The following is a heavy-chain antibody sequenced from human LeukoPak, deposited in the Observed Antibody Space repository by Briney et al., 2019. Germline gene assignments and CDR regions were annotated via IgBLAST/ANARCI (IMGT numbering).Heavy chain of an antibody. J-gene: IGHJ4*02. V-gene: IGHV1-2*06. CDR2: INPNSGGT. D-gene: IGHD2-2*01. CDR3: AIVYCSSTSCSFDY. Sequence: ASVKVSCKASGYTFTGYYMHWVRQAPGQGLEWMGRINPNSGGTNYAQKFQGRVTMTRDTSISTAYMELSRLRSDDTAVYYSAIVYCSSTSCSFDYWGQGTLVTVSS. CDR1: GYTFTGYY.